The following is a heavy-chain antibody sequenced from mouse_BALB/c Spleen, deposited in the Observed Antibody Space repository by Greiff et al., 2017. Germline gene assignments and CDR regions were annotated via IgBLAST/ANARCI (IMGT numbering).Heavy chain of an antibody. D-gene: IGHD1-1*01. CDR3: TRGITTVHYAMDY. J-gene: IGHJ4*01. V-gene: IGHV1-69*02. CDR1: GYTFTSYW. CDR2: IYPSDSYT. Sequence: QVQLKQPGAELVRPGASVKLSCKASGYTFTSYWINWVKQRPGQGLEWIGNIYPSDSYTNYNQKFKDKATLTVDKSSSTAYMQLSSPTSEDSAVYYCTRGITTVHYAMDYWGQGTSVTVSS.